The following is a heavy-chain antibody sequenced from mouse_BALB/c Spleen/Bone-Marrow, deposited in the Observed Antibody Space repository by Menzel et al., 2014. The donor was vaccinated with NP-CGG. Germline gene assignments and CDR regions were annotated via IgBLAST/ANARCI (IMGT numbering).Heavy chain of an antibody. CDR3: ASYYYGSSSFAY. D-gene: IGHD1-1*01. Sequence: VHMKQSGAELVKPGASVKLSCTASGFNIKDTYMHWVKQRPEQGLEWIGRIDPANGNTKYDPKFQGKATITADTSPNTAYLQLSSLTSEDTAVYYCASYYYGSSSFAYWGQGTLVTVSA. CDR2: IDPANGNT. CDR1: GFNIKDTY. V-gene: IGHV14-3*02. J-gene: IGHJ3*01.